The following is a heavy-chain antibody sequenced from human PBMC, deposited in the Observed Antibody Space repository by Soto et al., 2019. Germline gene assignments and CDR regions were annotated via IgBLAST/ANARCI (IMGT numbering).Heavy chain of an antibody. CDR3: ARMIKYCSSTSCYTPRFDP. CDR2: IDWDDDK. V-gene: IGHV2-70*01. D-gene: IGHD2-2*02. CDR1: GFSLSTSGTC. Sequence: SGPTLVNPTQTLTLTCTFSGFSLSTSGTCVSWIRQPPGKALEWLALIDWDDDKYYSTSLKTRLTISKDTSKNQVVLTMTNMDPVDTATYYCARMIKYCSSTSCYTPRFDPWGQGTLVTVSS. J-gene: IGHJ5*02.